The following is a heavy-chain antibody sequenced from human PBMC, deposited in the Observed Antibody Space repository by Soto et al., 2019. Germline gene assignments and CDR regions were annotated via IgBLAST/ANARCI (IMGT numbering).Heavy chain of an antibody. D-gene: IGHD3-3*01. CDR3: ARDSPYYDFWSGYLEGFDY. CDR2: ISAYNGNT. Sequence: VASVKVSCKASGYTFTSCGISWVRQAPGQGLEWMGWISAYNGNTNYAQKLQGRVTMTTDTSTSTAYMELRSLRSDDTAVYYCARDSPYYDFWSGYLEGFDYWGQGTLVTVSS. CDR1: GYTFTSCG. J-gene: IGHJ4*02. V-gene: IGHV1-18*01.